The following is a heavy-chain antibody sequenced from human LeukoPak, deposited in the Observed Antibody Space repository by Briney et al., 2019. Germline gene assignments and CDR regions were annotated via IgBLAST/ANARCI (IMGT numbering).Heavy chain of an antibody. J-gene: IGHJ6*02. V-gene: IGHV4-59*01. CDR1: GGSISSYY. Sequence: ASETLSLTCTVSGGSISSYYWSWIRQPPGKGLEWIGYIYYSGSTNYNPSLKSRVTISVDTSKNQFSLKLSSVTAADTAVYYCARDGKQWLVRGFYYYYGMDVWGQGTTVTVSS. D-gene: IGHD6-19*01. CDR2: IYYSGST. CDR3: ARDGKQWLVRGFYYYYGMDV.